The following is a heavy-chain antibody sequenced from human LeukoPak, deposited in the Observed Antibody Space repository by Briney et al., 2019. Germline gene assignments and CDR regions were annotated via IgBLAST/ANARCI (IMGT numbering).Heavy chain of an antibody. Sequence: ASVKVSCKASGYTFDKFGIAWVRQAPGQGLEWMGWISPQNGNKKYAQKVQDRVSMTIDTSTSTAYMELRSLRSDDTAVYYCARAAPFDPWGQGNLVTVSP. V-gene: IGHV1-18*01. J-gene: IGHJ5*02. CDR3: ARAAPFDP. CDR2: ISPQNGNK. CDR1: GYTFDKFG.